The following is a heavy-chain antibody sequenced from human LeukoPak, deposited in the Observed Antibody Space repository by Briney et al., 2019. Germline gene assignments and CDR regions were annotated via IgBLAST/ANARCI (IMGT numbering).Heavy chain of an antibody. CDR3: ARDAGPPTPDRQPGLFDY. V-gene: IGHV3-30-3*01. CDR1: GFTFSAYA. CDR2: ISYDGSNK. D-gene: IGHD1-1*01. Sequence: GGSLRLSCAASGFTFSAYAMRWVRQAPGKGLEWVAVISYDGSNKSYADSVKGRFTISRDNSKNTLYLQMNSLRNEDTAVYYCARDAGPPTPDRQPGLFDYWGQGTLVTVSS. J-gene: IGHJ4*02.